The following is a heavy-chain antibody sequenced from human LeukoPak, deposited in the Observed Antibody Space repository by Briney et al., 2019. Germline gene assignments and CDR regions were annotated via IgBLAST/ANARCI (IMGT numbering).Heavy chain of an antibody. CDR3: ARRHSSSGWSLGY. J-gene: IGHJ4*02. D-gene: IGHD6-19*01. V-gene: IGHV3-48*03. CDR1: GFTFSSYV. CDR2: ISSSGGTI. Sequence: GGSLRLSCAASGFTFSSYVMNWVRQAPGKGLEWVSYISSSGGTIYYADFVKGRFTISRDNAKNSLYLQMNSLRAEDTAVYYCARRHSSSGWSLGYWGQGTLVTVSS.